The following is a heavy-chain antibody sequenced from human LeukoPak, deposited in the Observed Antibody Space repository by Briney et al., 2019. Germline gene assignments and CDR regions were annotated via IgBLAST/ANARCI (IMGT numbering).Heavy chain of an antibody. CDR3: ARAVGPFDI. CDR1: EFTFSTYG. CDR2: IWYDGSIK. V-gene: IGHV3-33*01. D-gene: IGHD3-16*01. J-gene: IGHJ3*02. Sequence: GGSLRLSCAASEFTFSTYGMHWVRQAPGKGLEWVAVIWYDGSIKYYADSVKGRFTISRDNSKNTLYLQMNSLRAEDTAVYYCARAVGPFDIWGQGTIVIVSS.